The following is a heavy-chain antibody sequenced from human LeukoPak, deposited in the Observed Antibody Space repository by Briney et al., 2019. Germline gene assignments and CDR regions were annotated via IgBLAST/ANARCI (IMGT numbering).Heavy chain of an antibody. CDR3: ARSYYDSSGYYFDY. CDR2: IYYSGST. J-gene: IGHJ4*02. V-gene: IGHV4-61*01. CDR1: SYSISSGYY. Sequence: SETLSLTCAVSSYSISSGYYWDWIRPPPGKGLEWIGYIYYSGSTNYNPSLKSRVTISVDTSKNQFSLKLSSVTAADTAVYYCARSYYDSSGYYFDYWGQGTLVTVSS. D-gene: IGHD3-22*01.